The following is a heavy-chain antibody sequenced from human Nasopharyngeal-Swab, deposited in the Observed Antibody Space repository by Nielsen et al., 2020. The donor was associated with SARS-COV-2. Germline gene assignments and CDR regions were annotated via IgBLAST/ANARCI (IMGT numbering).Heavy chain of an antibody. CDR2: IYYSGST. J-gene: IGHJ4*02. D-gene: IGHD3-10*01. CDR3: ATMVRGASLDY. CDR1: GGSISSYY. Sequence: SETLSLTCTVSGGSISSYYWSWIRQPPGKGLEWIGYIYYSGSTNYNPSLKSRVTISVDTSKNQFSLKLSSVTAADTAVYYCATMVRGASLDYWGQGTLITVSS. V-gene: IGHV4-59*01.